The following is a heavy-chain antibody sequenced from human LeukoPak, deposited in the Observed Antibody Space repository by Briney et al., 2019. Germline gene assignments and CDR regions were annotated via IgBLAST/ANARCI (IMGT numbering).Heavy chain of an antibody. J-gene: IGHJ5*02. CDR2: ISYSGYT. V-gene: IGHV4-61*01. D-gene: IGHD2-15*01. Sequence: SETLSLTCTVSGGSVSSGSYFWSWIRQPPGEGLEWIGYISYSGYTNYNPSLKSRVTISVDTSKNQFSLKLTSVTAAGTAVYYCAREAAQGFDPWGQGTLVTVSS. CDR1: GGSVSSGSYF. CDR3: AREAAQGFDP.